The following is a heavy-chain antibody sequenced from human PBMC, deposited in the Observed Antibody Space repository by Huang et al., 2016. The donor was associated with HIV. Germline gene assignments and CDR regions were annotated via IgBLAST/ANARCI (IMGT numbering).Heavy chain of an antibody. Sequence: EEQLVESGGGLVQPGGSLRLSCAASGFSFSSCNMNWVCQVPGKGLEWLSNISETGSVIPYADAGKGRCTVSRDNAKNSLYLQMDSLRAEDTAVYYCARGYSSSWLYNWGQGTLVTVSS. V-gene: IGHV3-48*01. J-gene: IGHJ4*02. D-gene: IGHD6-13*01. CDR3: ARGYSSSWLYN. CDR1: GFSFSSCN. CDR2: ISETGSVI.